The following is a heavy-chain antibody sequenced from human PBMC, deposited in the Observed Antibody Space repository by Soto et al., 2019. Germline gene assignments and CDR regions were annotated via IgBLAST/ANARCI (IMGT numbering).Heavy chain of an antibody. Sequence: QVQLQEWCPGLVKPSGTLSLTCAVSGGSISSSNWWSWVRQPPGMGVEWIGEIYHSASTNYNPSLNSLVTISLDKSKNQFSLKLSSVTAADTAVYYCASRNGRIAARPGGWGQGTLVTVSS. CDR3: ASRNGRIAARPGG. J-gene: IGHJ4*02. V-gene: IGHV4-4*02. D-gene: IGHD6-6*01. CDR1: GGSISSSNW. CDR2: IYHSAST.